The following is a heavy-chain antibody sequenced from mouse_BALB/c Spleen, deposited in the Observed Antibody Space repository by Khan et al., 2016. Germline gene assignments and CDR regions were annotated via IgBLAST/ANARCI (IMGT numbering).Heavy chain of an antibody. CDR3: ARPRYAY. CDR1: GYTFTSYW. V-gene: IGHV1-7*01. D-gene: IGHD1-1*01. CDR2: INPSTGYT. J-gene: IGHJ3*01. Sequence: QGQLQQSGAELAKPGASVKMSCKASGYTFTSYWMHWVKQRPGQGLEWIGYINPSTGYTEYNQKFKDKATLTADKSSSTAYMQLSSLTSEDSAVYYCARPRYAYWGQGTLVTVSA.